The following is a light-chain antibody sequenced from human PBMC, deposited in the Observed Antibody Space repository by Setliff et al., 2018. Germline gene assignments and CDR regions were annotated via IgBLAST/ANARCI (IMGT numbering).Light chain of an antibody. Sequence: AIQMTQSPSSLSGSVGDSVTITCRASQDIGKDLAWFQHEPGKAPKVLIYAASTLGSGVPSRFSGSGSGTDFTLTISGLQPEDCVSYYCLQDYKYPLTFGGGTKVDIK. CDR1: QDIGKD. J-gene: IGKJ4*01. CDR2: AAS. V-gene: IGKV1-6*02. CDR3: LQDYKYPLT.